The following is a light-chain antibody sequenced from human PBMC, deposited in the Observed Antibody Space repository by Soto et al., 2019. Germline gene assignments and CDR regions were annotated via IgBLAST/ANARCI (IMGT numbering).Light chain of an antibody. CDR2: GAS. CDR3: HHYGST. J-gene: IGKJ1*01. Sequence: EIVSTQSPATLSLSPGERATLSCRASQSVNSYLAWYQQKPGQAPRLLIYGASSRAAGIPDRFSGSGSETDFTLTISRLEPEDFAVYYCHHYGSTFGQGTKVDI. CDR1: QSVNSY. V-gene: IGKV3-20*01.